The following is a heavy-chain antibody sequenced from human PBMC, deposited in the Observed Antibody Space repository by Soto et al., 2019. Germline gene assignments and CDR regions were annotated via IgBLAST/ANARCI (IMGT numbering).Heavy chain of an antibody. D-gene: IGHD6-19*01. V-gene: IGHV4-4*02. J-gene: IGHJ4*02. Sequence: SETLSLTCAVSGGSISSSNWWSWVRQPPGKGLEWIGEIYHSGSTNYNPSLKSRVTISVDKSKNQFSLKLSSVTAADTAVYYCARAGYSRGWYVKYFDYWGQGTLVTVSS. CDR3: ARAGYSRGWYVKYFDY. CDR1: GGSISSSNW. CDR2: IYHSGST.